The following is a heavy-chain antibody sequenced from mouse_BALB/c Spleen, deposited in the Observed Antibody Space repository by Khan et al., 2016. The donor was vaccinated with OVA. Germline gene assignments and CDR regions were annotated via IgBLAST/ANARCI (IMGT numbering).Heavy chain of an antibody. CDR3: ARWFAY. V-gene: IGHV3-2*02. J-gene: IGHJ3*01. Sequence: VQLKESGPGLVKPSQSLSLTCTVTGYSITSDYAWNWIRQFPGNKLEWMGYINYSGGTSYLPSLKSRISITRDTSKNQFFLQLNSVTTEDSARYYCARWFAYWGQGTLVTVS. CDR1: GYSITSDYA. CDR2: INYSGGT.